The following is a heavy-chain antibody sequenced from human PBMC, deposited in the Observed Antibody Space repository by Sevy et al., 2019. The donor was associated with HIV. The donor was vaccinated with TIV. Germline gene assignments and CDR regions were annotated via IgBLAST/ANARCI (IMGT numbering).Heavy chain of an antibody. Sequence: ASVKVSCKASGGTFSSYAISWVRQAPGQGLEWMGGIIPIFGTANYAQKFQGRVTITADKSTSTAYMELSSLRSEDTAVYYCAREGRGTTMYFDYLGQGTLVTVSS. D-gene: IGHD4-17*01. V-gene: IGHV1-69*06. CDR2: IIPIFGTA. J-gene: IGHJ4*02. CDR1: GGTFSSYA. CDR3: AREGRGTTMYFDY.